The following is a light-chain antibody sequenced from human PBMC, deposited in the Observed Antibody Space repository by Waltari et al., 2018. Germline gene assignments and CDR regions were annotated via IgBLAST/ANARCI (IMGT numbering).Light chain of an antibody. V-gene: IGLV2-11*01. J-gene: IGLJ1*01. Sequence: QSALTQPRSVSGSPGQSVTISCTGSSSDVGGYIYVSWYHHQPGRAPKVMIYDVDKRPSGVPDRFSGPQSGKTASLTISGLQAEDEGDYYCCSYAGRYTFVFGSGTKVTVL. CDR2: DVD. CDR3: CSYAGRYTFV. CDR1: SSDVGGYIY.